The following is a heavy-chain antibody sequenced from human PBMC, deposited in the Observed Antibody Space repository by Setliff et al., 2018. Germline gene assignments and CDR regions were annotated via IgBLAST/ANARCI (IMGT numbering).Heavy chain of an antibody. D-gene: IGHD3-3*01. Sequence: LRLSCAASGFTFSSYAMSWVRQAPGKGLEWVSAISGSGGSTYYAGSVKGRFTISRDNSKNTLYLQMNSLRAEDTAVYYCAKALNFWSGHSNYYYYYMDVWGKGTTVTVSS. J-gene: IGHJ6*03. V-gene: IGHV3-23*01. CDR3: AKALNFWSGHSNYYYYYMDV. CDR1: GFTFSSYA. CDR2: ISGSGGST.